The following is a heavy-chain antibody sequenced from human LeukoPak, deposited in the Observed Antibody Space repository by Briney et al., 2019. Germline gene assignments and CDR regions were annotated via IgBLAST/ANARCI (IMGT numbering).Heavy chain of an antibody. J-gene: IGHJ6*02. V-gene: IGHV1-18*01. CDR1: GYTFTSYG. CDR3: ARDRYCSSTSCYRRGYYYGMDV. Sequence: ASVKVSCKTSGYTFTSYGISWVRQAPGQGLEWMGWISAYNGNTNYARKLQGRVTMTTDTSTSTAYMELRSLRSDDTAVYYCARDRYCSSTSCYRRGYYYGMDVWGQGTTVTVSS. CDR2: ISAYNGNT. D-gene: IGHD2-2*01.